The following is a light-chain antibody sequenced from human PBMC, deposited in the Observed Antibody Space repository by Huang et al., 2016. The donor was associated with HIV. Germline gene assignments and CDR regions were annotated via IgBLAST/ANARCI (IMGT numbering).Light chain of an antibody. CDR2: VAS. J-gene: IGKJ2*01. CDR3: QQYASSFFT. Sequence: EIVLTQSPAALSLSPGQKATLFCRASQTVTDNYLAWYQQKPGQAPRLLVYVASYRVNDIPARFSGSGSGTDFTLSISSLEPEDFALYFCQQYASSFFTFGQGTNLEI. CDR1: QTVTDNY. V-gene: IGKV3D-20*01.